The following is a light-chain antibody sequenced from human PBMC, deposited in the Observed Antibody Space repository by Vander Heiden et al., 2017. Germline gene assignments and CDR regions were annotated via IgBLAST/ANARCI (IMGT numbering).Light chain of an antibody. Sequence: QSALTQPAAVSGSPGQSITFSCTGSSNDVGGYNLVSWYQQRPGKAPRLIIYEVLNRPSGVSNRFSGSKSGNTASLTISGLQTEDEGNYYCSSYSQIYGDSWIFGGGTKLTVL. J-gene: IGLJ3*02. CDR3: SSYSQIYGDSWI. V-gene: IGLV2-14*01. CDR1: SNDVGGYNL. CDR2: EVL.